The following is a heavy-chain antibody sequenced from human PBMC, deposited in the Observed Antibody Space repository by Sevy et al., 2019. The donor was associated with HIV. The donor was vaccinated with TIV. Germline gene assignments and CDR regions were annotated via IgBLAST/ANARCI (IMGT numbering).Heavy chain of an antibody. V-gene: IGHV3-48*03. D-gene: IGHD3-22*01. CDR3: ARANLDSSGSYDAFDI. Sequence: GGSLRLSCTASGFTFSSYEMNWVRQAPGKGLEWVSYISNSGSTIHYSDSVKGRFTISRDNAKNSLYLQMNSLRAEDMAVYYCARANLDSSGSYDAFDIWGQGTMVTVSS. CDR1: GFTFSSYE. J-gene: IGHJ3*02. CDR2: ISNSGSTI.